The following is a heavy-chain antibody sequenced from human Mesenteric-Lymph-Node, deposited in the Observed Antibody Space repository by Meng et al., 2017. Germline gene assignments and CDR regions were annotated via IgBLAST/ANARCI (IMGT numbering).Heavy chain of an antibody. Sequence: GSLRLSCTVSGGSISSIYYWGWIRQPPGKGLELIGTMYYYGNPYYSPSLKSRLTMSVDTSKNQFSLKLSSVTAADTAVYCCARDHPAGQFDYWGQGTLVTVSS. CDR2: MYYYGNP. J-gene: IGHJ4*02. CDR1: GGSISSIYY. V-gene: IGHV4-39*07. CDR3: ARDHPAGQFDY.